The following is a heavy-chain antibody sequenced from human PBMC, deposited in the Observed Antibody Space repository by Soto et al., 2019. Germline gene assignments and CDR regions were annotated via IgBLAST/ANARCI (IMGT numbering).Heavy chain of an antibody. CDR3: ARARIVVAGTIVDY. D-gene: IGHD6-19*01. CDR1: GYSLTSGYY. CDR2: IYHSGDT. Sequence: SETLSLTCAVSGYSLTSGYYCGWIRQPPGKGLEWIGSIYHSGDTYYNPSLKSRVTISVDTSKNHFSLKLTSVIAADTAVYYCARARIVVAGTIVDYWGQGTLVTVSS. J-gene: IGHJ4*02. V-gene: IGHV4-38-2*01.